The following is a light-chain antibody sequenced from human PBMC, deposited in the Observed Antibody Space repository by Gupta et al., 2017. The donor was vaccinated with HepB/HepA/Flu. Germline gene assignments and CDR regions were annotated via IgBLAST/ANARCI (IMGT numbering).Light chain of an antibody. J-gene: IGKJ4*01. CDR3: QQYYSTPPFT. CDR2: WAS. Sequence: DIVMTQSPDSIAVSLGERATINCKSSQSVLYSSNNKNYLAWYQQKPGQPPKLLIYWASTRESGVPDRFSGSGSGTDFTLTISSLQAEDVAVYYCQQYYSTPPFTFGGGTKVEIK. V-gene: IGKV4-1*01. CDR1: QSVLYSSNNKNY.